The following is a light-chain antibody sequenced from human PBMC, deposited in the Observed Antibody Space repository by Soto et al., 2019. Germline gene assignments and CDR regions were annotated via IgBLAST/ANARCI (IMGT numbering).Light chain of an antibody. Sequence: QSVLTQPASGSGSPGQPITISCTGTSSDVGSFDSVAWYQHNPGKAPKLMIYDVSNRPSGVSSRFSGSKSGNTASLSISGLQTEDEANYYCSSFTTSSTRAFGTGTKVTVL. CDR2: DVS. J-gene: IGLJ1*01. CDR1: SSDVGSFDS. CDR3: SSFTTSSTRA. V-gene: IGLV2-14*01.